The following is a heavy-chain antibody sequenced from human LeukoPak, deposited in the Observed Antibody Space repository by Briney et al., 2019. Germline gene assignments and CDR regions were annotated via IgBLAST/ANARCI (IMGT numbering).Heavy chain of an antibody. CDR2: ISAYNGNT. CDR3: AREEGAAAGPDY. Sequence: ASVKVSCKASGYTFTSYGISWVRQAPGQGLEWMGWISAYNGNTNYAQKFQGRVTMARDTSTSTVYMQLSGLRSEDTAVYYCAREEGAAAGPDYWGQGTLVTVSS. V-gene: IGHV1-18*01. D-gene: IGHD6-13*01. J-gene: IGHJ4*02. CDR1: GYTFTSYG.